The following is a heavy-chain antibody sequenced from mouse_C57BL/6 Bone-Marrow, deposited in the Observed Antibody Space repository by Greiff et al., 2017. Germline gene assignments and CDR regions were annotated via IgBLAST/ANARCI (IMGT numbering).Heavy chain of an antibody. D-gene: IGHD4-1*01. Sequence: VKLMESGAELARPGASVKMSCKASGYTFTSYTMHWVKQRPGQGLEWIGYINPSSGYTKYNQKFKDKATLTADKSSSTAYMQLSSLTSEDSAVYYCARWDWENYWGQGTTLTVSS. J-gene: IGHJ2*01. CDR2: INPSSGYT. CDR1: GYTFTSYT. CDR3: ARWDWENY. V-gene: IGHV1-4*01.